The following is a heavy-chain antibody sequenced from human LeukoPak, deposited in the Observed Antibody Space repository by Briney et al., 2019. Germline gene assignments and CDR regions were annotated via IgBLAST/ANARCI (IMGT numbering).Heavy chain of an antibody. CDR1: GGSISSYY. CDR2: IYYSGST. V-gene: IGHV4-59*08. J-gene: IGHJ4*02. CDR3: ARQAKEWELLCQGYYFDY. D-gene: IGHD1-26*01. Sequence: SETLSLTCTVSGGSISSYYWSWIRQPPGKGLEWIGYIYYSGSTYYNPSLKSRVTISVDTSKNQFSLKLSSVTAADTAVYYCARQAKEWELLCQGYYFDYWGQGTLVTVSS.